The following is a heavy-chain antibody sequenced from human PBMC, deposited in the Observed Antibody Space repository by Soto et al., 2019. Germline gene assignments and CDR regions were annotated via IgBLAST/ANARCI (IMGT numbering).Heavy chain of an antibody. CDR1: GGSISSGGYY. CDR2: IYYSGST. J-gene: IGHJ4*02. D-gene: IGHD3-16*02. Sequence: SETLSLTCTVSGGSISSGGYYWSWIRQHPGKGLEWIGYIYYSGSTYYNPSLKSRVTISVDTSKNQFSLKLSSVTAADTAVYYCARGPSMITFGGVIVNFDYWGQGTLVTVSS. V-gene: IGHV4-31*03. CDR3: ARGPSMITFGGVIVNFDY.